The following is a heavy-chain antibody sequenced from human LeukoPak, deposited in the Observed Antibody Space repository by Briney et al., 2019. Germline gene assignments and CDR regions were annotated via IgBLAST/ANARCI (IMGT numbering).Heavy chain of an antibody. D-gene: IGHD6-19*01. CDR3: ARVYGSGFYQIDY. CDR2: IKEGGSAK. CDR1: GFTFSNYC. J-gene: IGHJ4*02. V-gene: IGHV3-7*04. Sequence: GGSLRLSCAAAGFTFSNYCTAWVRQAPGKGLEWVANIKEGGSAKYYVDSVRGRFTISIDNAKNSLHLQMNSLRAEDTAVYYCARVYGSGFYQIDYWGQGTLVTVSS.